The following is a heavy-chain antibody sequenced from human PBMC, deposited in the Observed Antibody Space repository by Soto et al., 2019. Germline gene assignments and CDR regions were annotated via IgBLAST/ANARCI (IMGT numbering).Heavy chain of an antibody. CDR1: GGTFSSYA. CDR3: ERDFVGATLYGMDV. D-gene: IGHD1-26*01. Sequence: ASVKVSCKASGGTFSSYAISWVRQAPGQGLEWMGGIIPIFGTANYAQKFQGRVTITADESTSTAYMELSSLRSEDTAVYYCERDFVGATLYGMDVWGQGTTVTVSS. V-gene: IGHV1-69*13. J-gene: IGHJ6*02. CDR2: IIPIFGTA.